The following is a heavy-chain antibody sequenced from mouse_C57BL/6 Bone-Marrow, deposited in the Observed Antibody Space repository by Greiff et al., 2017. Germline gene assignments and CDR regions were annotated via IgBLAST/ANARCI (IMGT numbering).Heavy chain of an antibody. CDR2: ISSGSSTI. Sequence: EVKLVESGGGLVKPGGSLKLSCAASGFNFSEYGMHWVRQAPEKGMEWVAYISSGSSTIYYADTVKGRFTISRDNAKNTLFLQMTSLRSEDTAMYYCARKRRVPMDYWGQGTSVTVSS. CDR3: ARKRRVPMDY. CDR1: GFNFSEYG. V-gene: IGHV5-17*01. J-gene: IGHJ4*01.